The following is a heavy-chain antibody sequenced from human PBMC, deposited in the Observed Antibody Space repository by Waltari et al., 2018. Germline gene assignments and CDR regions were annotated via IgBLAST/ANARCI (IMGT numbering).Heavy chain of an antibody. CDR2: IHHSGSA. J-gene: IGHJ4*02. D-gene: IGHD3-22*01. CDR3: AREGDDNSDYFRYYFDY. CDR1: DGSLTGSY. Sequence: HVQLQQWGIGLLNPSETLSLTCAVYDGSLTGSYWSWIRQSPGKGLEWIGEIHHSGSANYNPSLESRLSISVDTANNQFSLRLSFVTAADTAMYYCAREGDDNSDYFRYYFDYWGQGTLVTVSS. V-gene: IGHV4-34*01.